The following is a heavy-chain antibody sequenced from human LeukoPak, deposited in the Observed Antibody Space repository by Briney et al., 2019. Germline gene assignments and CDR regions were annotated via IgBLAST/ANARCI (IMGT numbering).Heavy chain of an antibody. J-gene: IGHJ6*03. D-gene: IGHD3-3*01. V-gene: IGHV4-4*07. Sequence: SETLSLTCTVSGGSISSYYWSWIRQPAGKGLEWIGRIYTSETTTYNPSLKSRVTISADTSNNQFSLKLSSVTAADTAVYYCARESRFDFWSGYYQDYYYVDVWGKGTTVTVSS. CDR1: GGSISSYY. CDR3: ARESRFDFWSGYYQDYYYVDV. CDR2: IYTSETT.